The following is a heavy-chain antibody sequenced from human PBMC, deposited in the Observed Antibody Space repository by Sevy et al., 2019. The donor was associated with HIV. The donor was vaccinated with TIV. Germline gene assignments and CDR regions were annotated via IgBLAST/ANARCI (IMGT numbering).Heavy chain of an antibody. CDR1: GFTFSTYA. D-gene: IGHD3-3*01. J-gene: IGHJ6*02. Sequence: GGSLRLSCAASGFTFSTYAMTWVRQAPGKGLQWVSDSSGSGGSTYYADSVKGRFTISRDNSKNTMYLQMNSLRAEDTAVYYCARRPDFGVVIPTGVMDVWGQGTTVTVSS. CDR2: SSGSGGST. CDR3: ARRPDFGVVIPTGVMDV. V-gene: IGHV3-23*01.